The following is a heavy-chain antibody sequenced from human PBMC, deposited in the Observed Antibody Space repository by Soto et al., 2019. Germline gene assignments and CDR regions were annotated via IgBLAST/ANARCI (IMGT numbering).Heavy chain of an antibody. J-gene: IGHJ4*02. CDR3: AHLYWGASGTDYYFDD. CDR2: IYWDDDK. V-gene: IGHV2-5*05. D-gene: IGHD6-13*01. CDR1: GFSFSTSAVG. Sequence: QITLTESGPTLVKPTQTLTLTCTFSGFSFSTSAVGVGWIRHPPGKALEWLALIYWDDDKRYGSFLKCRLTITKDNSKNQVVLKMTNMDPVDTGTYYCAHLYWGASGTDYYFDDWGQGTLVTVSS.